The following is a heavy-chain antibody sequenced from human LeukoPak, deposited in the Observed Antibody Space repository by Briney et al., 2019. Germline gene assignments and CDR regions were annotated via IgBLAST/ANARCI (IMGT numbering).Heavy chain of an antibody. Sequence: SGPTLVNPAQTLTLTCTFSGFSLSTSGVGVGWIRQPPGKALEWLALIYWDDDKRYSPSLKSRLTITKDTSKNQVVLTMTNMDPVDTATYYCAHSDSSGYYYPYYFDYWGQGTLVTVSS. V-gene: IGHV2-5*02. CDR2: IYWDDDK. D-gene: IGHD3-22*01. CDR1: GFSLSTSGVG. CDR3: AHSDSSGYYYPYYFDY. J-gene: IGHJ4*02.